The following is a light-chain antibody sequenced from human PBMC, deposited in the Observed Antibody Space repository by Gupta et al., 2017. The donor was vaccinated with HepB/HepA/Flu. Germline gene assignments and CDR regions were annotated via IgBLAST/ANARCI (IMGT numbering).Light chain of an antibody. V-gene: IGLV3-19*01. Sequence: SSELTPDPAVSVALGQTVRITCQVDSLRSYYASWYQQKPGQAPVLVIYGKNNRPSGIPDRFSGSSSGNTVSLTIAGAQAEDEADYYCQSRDSNGNHVVFGGGTKLTVL. J-gene: IGLJ2*01. CDR1: SLRSYY. CDR3: QSRDSNGNHVV. CDR2: GKN.